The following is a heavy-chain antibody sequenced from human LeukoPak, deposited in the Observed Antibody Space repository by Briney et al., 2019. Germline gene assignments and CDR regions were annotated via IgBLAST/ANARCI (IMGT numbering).Heavy chain of an antibody. J-gene: IGHJ4*02. CDR3: AREIESGRGHYYDSSGYWCYFDY. V-gene: IGHV3-30*04. CDR2: ISYDGSNK. CDR1: GFTFSSYA. D-gene: IGHD3-22*01. Sequence: GGSLRLSCAASGFTFSSYAMHWVRQAPGKGLEWVAVISYDGSNKYYADSVKGRFTISRDNSKNTLYLQMNSLRAEDTAVYYCAREIESGRGHYYDSSGYWCYFDYWGQGTLVTVSS.